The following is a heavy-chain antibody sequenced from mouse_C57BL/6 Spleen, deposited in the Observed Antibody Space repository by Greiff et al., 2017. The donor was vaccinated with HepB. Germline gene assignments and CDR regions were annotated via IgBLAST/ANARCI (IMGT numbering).Heavy chain of an antibody. D-gene: IGHD2-3*01. J-gene: IGHJ4*01. Sequence: EVHLVESGEGLVKPGGSLKLSCAASGFTFSSYAMSWVRQTPEKRLEWVAYISSGGDYIYYADTVKGRFTISRDNARNTLYLQMSSLKSEDTAMYYCTRDGYVGAMDYWGQGTSVTVSS. CDR1: GFTFSSYA. V-gene: IGHV5-9-1*02. CDR2: ISSGGDYI. CDR3: TRDGYVGAMDY.